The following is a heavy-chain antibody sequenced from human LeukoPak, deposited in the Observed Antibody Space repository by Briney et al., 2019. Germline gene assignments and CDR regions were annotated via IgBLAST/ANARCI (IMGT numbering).Heavy chain of an antibody. CDR1: GYTLTELS. J-gene: IGHJ4*02. CDR2: FDPEDGET. Sequence: ASVKVSCKVSGYTLTELSMHWVRQAPGKGLEWMGGFDPEDGETIYAQKFQGRVTMTEDTSTDTAYMELSSLRSEDTAVYYCATGGDEEGPPQIYYFDYWGQGTLVTVSS. V-gene: IGHV1-24*01. CDR3: ATGGDEEGPPQIYYFDY. D-gene: IGHD3-10*01.